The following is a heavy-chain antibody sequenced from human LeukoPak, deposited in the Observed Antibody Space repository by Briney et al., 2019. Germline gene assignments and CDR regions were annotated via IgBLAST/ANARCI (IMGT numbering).Heavy chain of an antibody. V-gene: IGHV3-20*04. CDR1: GFTFQDYG. CDR2: INWNGSNT. CDR3: ARSSRSGWYALGY. D-gene: IGHD6-19*01. J-gene: IGHJ4*02. Sequence: GGSLRLSCAASGFTFQDYGLSWVRQAPGKGLEWVSGINWNGSNTTYADSVRGRFTISRDNAKNSLYLQLDSLRAEDTALYYCARSSRSGWYALGYWGQGTLVTVSS.